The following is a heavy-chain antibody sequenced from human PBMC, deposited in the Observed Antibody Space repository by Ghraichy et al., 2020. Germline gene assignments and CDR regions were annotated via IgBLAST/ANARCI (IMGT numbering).Heavy chain of an antibody. CDR3: AKDVGEYCSGDRCYPRGHFDH. CDR2: ISASGGST. CDR1: GFNFYNYA. V-gene: IGHV3-23*01. D-gene: IGHD2-15*01. J-gene: IGHJ4*02. Sequence: GGSLRLSCTAFGFNFYNYAMSWVRQAPGKGLQWVSGISASGGSTHYADSVKGRFTISRDNSKKMLYLQMNSLRAEDTAVYYCAKDVGEYCSGDRCYPRGHFDHRGQGTLAIVSP.